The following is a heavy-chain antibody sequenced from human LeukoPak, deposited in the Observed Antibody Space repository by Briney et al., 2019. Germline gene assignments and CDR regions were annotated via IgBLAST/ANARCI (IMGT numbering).Heavy chain of an antibody. J-gene: IGHJ4*02. D-gene: IGHD3-22*01. CDR3: AREGYDSSAYYDY. V-gene: IGHV3-30-3*01. Sequence: GGSLRLSCAASGFTFSSYAMHWVRQAPGKGLEWVAVISYDGSNKYYADSVKGRFTISRDNSKNTLYLQMNSLRAEDTAVYYCAREGYDSSAYYDYWGQGTLVTVSS. CDR1: GFTFSSYA. CDR2: ISYDGSNK.